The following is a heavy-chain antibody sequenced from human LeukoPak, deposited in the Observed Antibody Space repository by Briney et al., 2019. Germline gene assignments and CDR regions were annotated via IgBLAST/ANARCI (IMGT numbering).Heavy chain of an antibody. Sequence: PGGSLRLSCAASGFTFSSYWMSWVRQAPGKGLEWVANIKQDGSEKYYVDSVKGRFTISRDNAKNSLSLQMNSLRAEDTAVYYCARSPPLWNGDAFDIWGQGTTVTVSS. CDR3: ARSPPLWNGDAFDI. J-gene: IGHJ3*02. D-gene: IGHD1-1*01. V-gene: IGHV3-7*01. CDR1: GFTFSSYW. CDR2: IKQDGSEK.